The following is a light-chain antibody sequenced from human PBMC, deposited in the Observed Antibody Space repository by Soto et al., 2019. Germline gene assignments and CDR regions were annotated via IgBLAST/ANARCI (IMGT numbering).Light chain of an antibody. J-gene: IGKJ1*01. V-gene: IGKV3-20*01. CDR2: GAS. CDR1: QSVRSSY. CDR3: QQYGSSPWT. Sequence: EIVLTQSPGTLSLSPGERATLSCRASQSVRSSYLAWYQQKPGQAPRLLIYGASSRATGIPDRFSASGSGTDFTLTISRLEPEDFGVFYCQQYGSSPWTFGQGTKVDIK.